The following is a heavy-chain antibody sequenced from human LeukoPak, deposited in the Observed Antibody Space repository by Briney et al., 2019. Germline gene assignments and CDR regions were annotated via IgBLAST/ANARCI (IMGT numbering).Heavy chain of an antibody. CDR3: ATNSGWYGVS. D-gene: IGHD6-19*01. CDR1: GFTLSSYE. V-gene: IGHV3-23*01. J-gene: IGHJ4*02. CDR2: IDYSGGSS. Sequence: GGSPRLSCTVSGFTLSSYEMSWIRQAPGKGLEWVSSIDYSGGSSYYADSVKGRFTISREDSKNTLYLQLNSLRAEDTALYYCATNSGWYGVSWGQGTLVTVSS.